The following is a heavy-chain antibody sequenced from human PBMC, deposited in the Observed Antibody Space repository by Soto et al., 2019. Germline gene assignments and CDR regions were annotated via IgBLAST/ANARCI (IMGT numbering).Heavy chain of an antibody. CDR2: IIPIFGTT. V-gene: IGHV1-69*01. D-gene: IGHD1-26*01. CDR3: ARGVGAYYFDY. J-gene: IGHJ4*02. Sequence: QVQLVQSGAEVKKPGSSVKVSCKASGGTFSTYAITWVRQAPGQGLEWLGGIIPIFGTTDYARKFQGRVTITAAESTSTVFIELSNLTSEDTAVYYCARGVGAYYFDYWGQGTLVTVSS. CDR1: GGTFSTYA.